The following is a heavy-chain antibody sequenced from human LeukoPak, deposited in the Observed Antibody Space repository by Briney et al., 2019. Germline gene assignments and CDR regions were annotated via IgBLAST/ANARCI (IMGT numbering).Heavy chain of an antibody. J-gene: IGHJ4*02. CDR3: ARGSSSFFDY. CDR2: IYTSEST. Sequence: PSETLSLTCAVYGGSFSGYYWSWIRQPPGKGLEWIGRIYTSESTNYNPSLKSRVTISVDTSKNQFSLKLSSVTAADTAVYYCARGSSSFFDYWGQGTLVTVSS. D-gene: IGHD6-6*01. V-gene: IGHV4-59*10. CDR1: GGSFSGYY.